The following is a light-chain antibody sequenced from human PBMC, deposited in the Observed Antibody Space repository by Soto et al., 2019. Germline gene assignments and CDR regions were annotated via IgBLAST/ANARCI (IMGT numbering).Light chain of an antibody. CDR1: SSDVGGYNY. J-gene: IGLJ3*02. Sequence: QSALTQPASVSGSPGQSITISCTGTSSDVGGYNYVSWYQQHPGKAPKLIISDVSNRPSGTSNRFSGSKSGNTASLTISGLQAEDEADYYCSSYTRSNTWVFGGGTKLTGL. CDR3: SSYTRSNTWV. V-gene: IGLV2-14*01. CDR2: DVS.